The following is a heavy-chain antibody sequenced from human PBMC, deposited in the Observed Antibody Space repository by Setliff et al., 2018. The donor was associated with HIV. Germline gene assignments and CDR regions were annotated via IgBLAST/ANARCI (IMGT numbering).Heavy chain of an antibody. D-gene: IGHD3-10*01. V-gene: IGHV1-8*02. CDR3: ARGRGVIKEKPFDE. CDR1: GYTLAGYF. Sequence: AASVKVSCKASGYTLAGYFMHWVRQAPGQGLEWMGWMNPNSANTGYAQKFQGRVTMTRNTSISTAYMELSSLRSEDTAVYYCARGRGVIKEKPFDEWGQGTLVTVS. CDR2: MNPNSANT. J-gene: IGHJ4*02.